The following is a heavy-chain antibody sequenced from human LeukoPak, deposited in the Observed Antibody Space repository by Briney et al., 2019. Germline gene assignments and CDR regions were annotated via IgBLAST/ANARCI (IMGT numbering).Heavy chain of an antibody. D-gene: IGHD1-26*01. CDR3: ARRRELRGNHDAFDI. J-gene: IGHJ3*02. CDR1: GGSFSGYY. V-gene: IGHV4-34*01. CDR2: INHSGST. Sequence: SETLSLTCAVYGGSFSGYYWSWIRQPPGKGLEWIEEINHSGSTNYNPSLKSRVTISVDTSKNQFSLKLSSVTAADTAVYYCARRRELRGNHDAFDIWGQGTMVTVSS.